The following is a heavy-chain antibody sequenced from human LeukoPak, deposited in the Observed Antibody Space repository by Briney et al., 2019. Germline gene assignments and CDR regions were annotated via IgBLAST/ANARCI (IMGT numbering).Heavy chain of an antibody. V-gene: IGHV3-21*01. CDR3: ARDAYYYDSSGYKPVDY. Sequence: GGSLRLSCAASGFTFSSYSMNWVRQAPGKGLEWVSSISSSSSYIYYADSVKGRFTISRDNAKNSLYLQMNSLRAEDTAVYYCARDAYYYDSSGYKPVDYWGQGTLVTVSS. D-gene: IGHD3-22*01. CDR2: ISSSSSYI. J-gene: IGHJ4*02. CDR1: GFTFSSYS.